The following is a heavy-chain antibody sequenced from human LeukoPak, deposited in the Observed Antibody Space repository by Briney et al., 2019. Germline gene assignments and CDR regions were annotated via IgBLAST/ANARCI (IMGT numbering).Heavy chain of an antibody. V-gene: IGHV3-9*01. D-gene: IGHD3-3*01. J-gene: IGHJ3*02. CDR3: AKDLSGSNTHAFDI. Sequence: GGSLRLSCAASGFTFDDYAMHWVRQAPVKGLEWVSGISWNSGSIGYADSVKGRFTISRDNAENSLYLQMNSLRAEDTALYYCAKDLSGSNTHAFDIWGQGTMVTVSS. CDR2: ISWNSGSI. CDR1: GFTFDDYA.